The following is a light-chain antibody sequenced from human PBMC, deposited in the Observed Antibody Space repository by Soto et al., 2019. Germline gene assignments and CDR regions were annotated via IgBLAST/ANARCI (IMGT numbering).Light chain of an antibody. CDR1: SSDIGGYNF. J-gene: IGLJ2*01. V-gene: IGLV2-14*01. CDR3: SSYRSTNTVL. Sequence: QSVLTQPASVSGSPGQSITISCTGTSSDIGGYNFVSWYQQHPGKAPKLMIYDVSDRPLGVSNRFSGSKSGNKASLTISGLQAEDEADYYCSSYRSTNTVLFGGGTQLTVL. CDR2: DVS.